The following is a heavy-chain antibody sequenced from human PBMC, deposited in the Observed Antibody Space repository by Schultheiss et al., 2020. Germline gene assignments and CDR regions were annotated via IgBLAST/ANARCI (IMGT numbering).Heavy chain of an antibody. CDR1: GFSLSTSGVG. V-gene: IGHV2-5*02. J-gene: IGHJ4*02. D-gene: IGHD1-26*01. Sequence: SCPTLVKPTQTLTLTCTFSGFSLSTSGVGVGWIRQPPGKALEWLALIYWDDDKRYSPSLKSRLTITKDTSKNQVVLTMTNMDPVDTATYYCARIKDCTVGANSNYFDYWGQGTLVTVSS. CDR3: ARIKDCTVGANSNYFDY. CDR2: IYWDDDK.